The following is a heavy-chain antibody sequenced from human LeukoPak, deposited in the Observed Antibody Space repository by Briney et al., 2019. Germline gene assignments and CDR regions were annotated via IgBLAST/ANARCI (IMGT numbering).Heavy chain of an antibody. Sequence: GGSLRLSCAAPGFTFDDYAMHWVRQAPGKGLEWVSGISWNSGSIGYADSVKGRFTISRDNAKNSLYLQMNSLRAEDTALYYCAKSTEWLVRGYFDYWGQGTLVTVSS. D-gene: IGHD6-19*01. J-gene: IGHJ4*02. V-gene: IGHV3-9*01. CDR2: ISWNSGSI. CDR1: GFTFDDYA. CDR3: AKSTEWLVRGYFDY.